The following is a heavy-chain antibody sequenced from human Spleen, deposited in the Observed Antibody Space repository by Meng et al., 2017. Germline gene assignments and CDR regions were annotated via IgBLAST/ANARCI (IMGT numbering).Heavy chain of an antibody. CDR2: IWYDGINK. Sequence: QVQLVESGGGVVQPGRSLRLSCAASGFTFSSYGMHWVRQAPGKGLEWVAVIWYDGINKYYADSVKGRFTISRDNSQNTLYLQMNSLRAEDTAVYYCAGRVGATTGGYWGQGTLVTVSS. CDR3: AGRVGATTGGY. D-gene: IGHD1-26*01. CDR1: GFTFSSYG. V-gene: IGHV3-33*01. J-gene: IGHJ4*02.